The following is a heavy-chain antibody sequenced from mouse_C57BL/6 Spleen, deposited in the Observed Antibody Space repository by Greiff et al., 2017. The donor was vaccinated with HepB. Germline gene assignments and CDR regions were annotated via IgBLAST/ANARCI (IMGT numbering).Heavy chain of an antibody. CDR1: GYTFTDYN. V-gene: IGHV1-22*01. Sequence: EVQLQQSGPELVKPGASVKMSCKASGYTFTDYNMHWVKQSHGKSLEWIGYINPNNGGTSYNQKFKGKATLTVNKSSSTAYMELRSLTSEDSAVYYCARGGAHGPYFDYWGQGTTLTVSS. CDR2: INPNNGGT. CDR3: ARGGAHGPYFDY. J-gene: IGHJ2*01. D-gene: IGHD1-3*01.